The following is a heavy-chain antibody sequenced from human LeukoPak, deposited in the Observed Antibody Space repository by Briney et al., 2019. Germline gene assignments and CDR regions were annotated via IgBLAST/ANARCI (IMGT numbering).Heavy chain of an antibody. J-gene: IGHJ4*02. Sequence: SETLSLTCTVSGGSISSYYWSWIRQPAGKGLEWIGRIYASGSTNYNPSLKSRVTMSVDTSKNQFSLKLSSVTAADTAVYYCAREVMTTVISYYFDYWGQGTLVTVSS. V-gene: IGHV4-4*07. CDR1: GGSISSYY. CDR3: AREVMTTVISYYFDY. D-gene: IGHD4-17*01. CDR2: IYASGST.